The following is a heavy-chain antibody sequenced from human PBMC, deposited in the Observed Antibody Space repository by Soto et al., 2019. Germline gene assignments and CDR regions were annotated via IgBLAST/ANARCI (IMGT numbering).Heavy chain of an antibody. CDR3: ARAYCGGDCDPNYYYYGMDV. CDR1: GFTFSSYS. Sequence: GGSLRLSFAASGFTFSSYSTNLVRQAPGKGLEWGSSISSSSSYIYYADSVKGRFTISRDNAKHSLYLQMNSLRAEDTAVYCCARAYCGGDCDPNYYYYGMDVWGQGTTVTVSS. V-gene: IGHV3-21*01. D-gene: IGHD2-21*02. CDR2: ISSSSSYI. J-gene: IGHJ6*02.